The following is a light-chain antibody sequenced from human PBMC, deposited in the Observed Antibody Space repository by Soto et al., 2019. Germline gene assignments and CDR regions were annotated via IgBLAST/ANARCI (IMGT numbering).Light chain of an antibody. Sequence: EIVLTQSPGTLSLSPGERATLSCRASQSVSSSYLAWYQQKPGQAPRLLIYGASRRATGIPDRFTGSGSGTDFTLTINRLEPEDFAVYYCQQYGGMWTFGQGTKVDIK. V-gene: IGKV3-20*01. J-gene: IGKJ1*01. CDR3: QQYGGMWT. CDR1: QSVSSSY. CDR2: GAS.